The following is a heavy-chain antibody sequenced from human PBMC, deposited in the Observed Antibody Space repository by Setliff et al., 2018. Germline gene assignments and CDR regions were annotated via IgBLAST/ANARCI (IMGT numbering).Heavy chain of an antibody. CDR2: TIPIFGTT. Sequence: SVKVSCKASGGTFSSYGISWVRQAPGQGLGWMGGTIPIFGTTNYAQKFQGRVTIITDESTSTAYMELSSLTSADTAVYYCAREGVDTRSSTDYRYYMDVWGKGTTVTVSS. CDR1: GGTFSSYG. J-gene: IGHJ6*03. V-gene: IGHV1-69*05. CDR3: AREGVDTRSSTDYRYYMDV. D-gene: IGHD5-18*01.